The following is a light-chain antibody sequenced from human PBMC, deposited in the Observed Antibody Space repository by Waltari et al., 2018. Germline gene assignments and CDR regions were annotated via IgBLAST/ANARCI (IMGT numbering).Light chain of an antibody. J-gene: IGKJ2*01. CDR2: VAS. V-gene: IGKV3-15*01. CDR3: QQYSNWPYT. Sequence: EIVMTQSPDTLSVAPGERVTLSCCASQSVPTNLAWYQQKPGQPTRLLIYVASTRATGVPARFSGSGSGTEFTLTISSLESEDFAVYYCQQYSNWPYTFGQGTKLEIK. CDR1: QSVPTN.